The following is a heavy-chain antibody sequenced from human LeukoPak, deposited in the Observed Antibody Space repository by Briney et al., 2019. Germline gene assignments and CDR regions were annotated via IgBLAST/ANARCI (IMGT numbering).Heavy chain of an antibody. CDR1: GGSNNSGTYY. CDR3: AGLGYCGTASCPNDS. V-gene: IGHV4-61*02. CDR2: IYTSGST. J-gene: IGHJ5*01. D-gene: IGHD2-2*01. Sequence: SQTLSLTCTVSGGSNNSGTYYWSWIRQPAGKRLEWIGRIYTSGSTNYNPSLKSRVAISLDTSKNQFSLKLSSVTAADTAVYYCAGLGYCGTASCPNDSWGQGTLVTVSS.